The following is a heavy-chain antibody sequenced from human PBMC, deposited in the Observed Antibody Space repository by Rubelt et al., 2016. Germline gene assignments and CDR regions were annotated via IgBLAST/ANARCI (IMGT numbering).Heavy chain of an antibody. CDR2: IWYDGSNK. CDR3: ARDAGGYPFY. V-gene: IGHV3-33*01. D-gene: IGHD5-12*01. J-gene: IGHJ4*02. CDR1: GFTFSSYG. Sequence: QVQLVESGGGVVQPGRSLRLSCAASGFTFSSYGMHWVRQAPGKGLEWVAVIWYDGSNKYYAVSVKGRFTISRDNSKNTLYLQMNSLRAEDTAVYYCARDAGGYPFYWGQGTLVTVSS.